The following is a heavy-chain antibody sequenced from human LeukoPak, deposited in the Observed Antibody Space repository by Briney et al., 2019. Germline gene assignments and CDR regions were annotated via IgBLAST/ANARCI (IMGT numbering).Heavy chain of an antibody. V-gene: IGHV1-18*01. CDR1: GYTFTSYG. D-gene: IGHD6-19*01. Sequence: ASVKVSCKASGYTFTSYGMSWVRQAPGQGLEWLGWVNTYSGNTNYAQKIQGRVTMTRDTSTSTAYMELRSLRSDDTAVYYCARDSAAVAGSIDYWGQGTLVTVSS. CDR2: VNTYSGNT. CDR3: ARDSAAVAGSIDY. J-gene: IGHJ4*02.